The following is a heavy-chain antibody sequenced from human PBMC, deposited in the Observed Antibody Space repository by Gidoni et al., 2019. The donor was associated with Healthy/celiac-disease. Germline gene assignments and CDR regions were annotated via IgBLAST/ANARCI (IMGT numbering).Heavy chain of an antibody. J-gene: IGHJ6*02. D-gene: IGHD2-15*01. CDR3: ARVDGGKNYYYYGMDV. CDR1: GYTFTSYY. V-gene: IGHV1-46*03. CDR2: INPSGGST. Sequence: QVQLVQSGAEVKKPGASVKVSCTASGYTFTSYYMHWVRQAPGQGLEWMGIINPSGGSTSYAQKFQGRVTMTRDTSTSTVYMELSSLRSEDTAVYYCARVDGGKNYYYYGMDVWGQGTTVTVSS.